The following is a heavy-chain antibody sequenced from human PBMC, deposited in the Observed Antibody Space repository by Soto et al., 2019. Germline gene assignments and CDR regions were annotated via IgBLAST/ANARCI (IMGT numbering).Heavy chain of an antibody. D-gene: IGHD4-17*01. CDR3: ARAHYGDYGYGMDV. CDR1: GGSISSGGYY. Sequence: PSETLSLTCTVSGGSISSGGYYWTWIRQHPGKGLEWIGYIYESGSTYYNPSLKSRVTISVDRSKNQFSLKLSSVTAADTAVYYCARAHYGDYGYGMDVWGQGTTVTVSS. CDR2: IYESGST. J-gene: IGHJ6*02. V-gene: IGHV4-31*03.